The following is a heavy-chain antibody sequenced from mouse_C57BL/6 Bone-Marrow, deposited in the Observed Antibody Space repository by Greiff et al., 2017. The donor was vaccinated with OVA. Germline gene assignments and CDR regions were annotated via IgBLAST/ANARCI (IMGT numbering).Heavy chain of an antibody. CDR2: ICTGGGT. Sequence: VKLVESGPGLVAPSQCLSITCTVSGFSLTSYAISWVRQPPGKGLEWLGVICTGGGTNYNSALKSRLSISTDNAKSQVFLKMNSLQTDDTARYYCASDYYGEGYWYVDVWGKGTTVTVSS. CDR1: GFSLTSYA. V-gene: IGHV2-9-1*01. J-gene: IGHJ1*03. CDR3: ASDYYGEGYWYVDV. D-gene: IGHD1-1*01.